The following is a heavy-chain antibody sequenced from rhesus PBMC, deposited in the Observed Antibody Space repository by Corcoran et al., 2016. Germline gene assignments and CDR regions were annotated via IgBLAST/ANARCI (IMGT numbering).Heavy chain of an antibody. CDR1: GGSISSSNW. D-gene: IGHD3-16*01. V-gene: IGHV4-65*01. CDR3: ASPKEDDYYSTNLHAVGF. J-gene: IGHJ3*01. Sequence: QVQLQESGPRLVKPSETLSLTCAVSGGSISSSNWWSWIRQPPGKDLERFGYKSGSNYRTYYNPSLKSRVTIATATSKTQFSLKLDSVTAADTAVYYCASPKEDDYYSTNLHAVGFWGQGLRVTVSS. CDR2: KSGSNYRT.